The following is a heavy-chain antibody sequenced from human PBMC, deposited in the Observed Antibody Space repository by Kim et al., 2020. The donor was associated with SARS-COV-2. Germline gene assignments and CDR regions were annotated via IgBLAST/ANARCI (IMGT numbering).Heavy chain of an antibody. J-gene: IGHJ4*02. D-gene: IGHD3-10*01. CDR3: TTDLITMVRERDY. V-gene: IGHV3-15*01. Sequence: AAPVKGRFTISRDDSKNTLYLQMNSLKTEDTAVYYCTTDLITMVRERDYWGQGTLVTVSS.